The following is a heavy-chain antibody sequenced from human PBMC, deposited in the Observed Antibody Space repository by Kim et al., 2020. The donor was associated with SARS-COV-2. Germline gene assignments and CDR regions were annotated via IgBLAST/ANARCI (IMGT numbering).Heavy chain of an antibody. CDR1: GFTFSSYG. CDR2: ISYDGSNK. D-gene: IGHD1-7*01. Sequence: GGSLRLSCAASGFTFSSYGMHWVRQAPGKGLEWVAVISYDGSNKYYADSVKGRFTISRDNSKNTLYLQMNSLRAEDTAVYYCAKPYRGITGTELLDYWGQGTLVTVSS. CDR3: AKPYRGITGTELLDY. J-gene: IGHJ4*02. V-gene: IGHV3-30*18.